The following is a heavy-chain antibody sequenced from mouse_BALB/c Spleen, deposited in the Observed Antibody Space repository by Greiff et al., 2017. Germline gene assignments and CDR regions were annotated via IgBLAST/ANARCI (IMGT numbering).Heavy chain of an antibody. CDR3: ALIYYGNYAFAY. CDR1: GYSITSDYA. Sequence: EVKLQESGPGLVKPSQSLSLTCTVTGYSITSDYAWNWIRQFPGNKLEWMGYISYSGSTSYNPSLKSRISITRDTSKNQFFLQLNSVTTEDTATYYCALIYYGNYAFAYWGQGTLVTVSA. V-gene: IGHV3-2*02. J-gene: IGHJ3*01. D-gene: IGHD2-1*01. CDR2: ISYSGST.